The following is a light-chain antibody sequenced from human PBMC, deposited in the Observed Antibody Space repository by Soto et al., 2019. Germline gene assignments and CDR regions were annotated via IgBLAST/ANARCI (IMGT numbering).Light chain of an antibody. J-gene: IGLJ2*01. CDR2: EGS. CDR3: CSFAGSSPS. V-gene: IGLV2-23*01. Sequence: QSVLTQPASVSGSPGQSITISCTGTSSDIGNYNLVSWYQQHPGKAPKLMIYEGSKRPSGVSNRFSASKSGNTASLTISGLQAEDEAAYYCCSFAGSSPSFGGGTKLTVL. CDR1: SSDIGNYNL.